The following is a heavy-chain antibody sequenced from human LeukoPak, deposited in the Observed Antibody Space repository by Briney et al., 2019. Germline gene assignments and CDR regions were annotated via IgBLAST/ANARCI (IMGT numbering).Heavy chain of an antibody. V-gene: IGHV1-18*04. CDR1: GYTFTGYY. CDR2: ISAYNGNT. J-gene: IGHJ4*02. Sequence: EASVTVSCKASGYTFTGYYMHWVRQAPGQGLEWMGWISAYNGNTNYAQKLQGRVTMTTDTSTSTAYMELRSLRSDDTAVYYCATDLMVRGDHWGQGTLVTVSS. D-gene: IGHD3-10*01. CDR3: ATDLMVRGDH.